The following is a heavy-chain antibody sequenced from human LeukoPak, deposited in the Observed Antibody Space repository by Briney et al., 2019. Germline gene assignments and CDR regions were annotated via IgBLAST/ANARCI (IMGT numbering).Heavy chain of an antibody. Sequence: PSETLSLTCAVSGGSISSGGYSWSWIRQPPGKGLEWIGYIYHSGSTYYNPSLKSRVTISVDRSKNQFSLKLSSVTAADTAVYYCARVVHDFWSGSPSYGMDVWGQGTTVTVSS. V-gene: IGHV4-30-2*01. CDR3: ARVVHDFWSGSPSYGMDV. J-gene: IGHJ6*02. CDR2: IYHSGST. D-gene: IGHD3-3*01. CDR1: GGSISSGGYS.